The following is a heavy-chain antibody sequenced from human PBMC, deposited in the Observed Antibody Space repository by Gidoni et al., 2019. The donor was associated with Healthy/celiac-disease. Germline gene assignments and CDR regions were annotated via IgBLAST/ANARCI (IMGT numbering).Heavy chain of an antibody. Sequence: EVQLVRSGAEVKKPGESLKIFCKGSGYSFTSYWIGWVRQMPGNGLEWIAIIYPGDSDTRYSPSFQGQVTISADKSISTAYLQWSSLKASDTAMYYCATGPPYCSGGSCYSSYYYYGMDVWGQGTTVTVSS. CDR3: ATGPPYCSGGSCYSSYYYYGMDV. D-gene: IGHD2-15*01. J-gene: IGHJ6*02. CDR2: IYPGDSDT. V-gene: IGHV5-51*03. CDR1: GYSFTSYW.